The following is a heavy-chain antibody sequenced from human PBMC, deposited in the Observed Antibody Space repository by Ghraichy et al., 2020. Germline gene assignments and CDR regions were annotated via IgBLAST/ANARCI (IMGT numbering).Heavy chain of an antibody. J-gene: IGHJ6*02. D-gene: IGHD1-26*01. Sequence: SGPTLVKPTQTLTLTCTFSGFSLSTSGMCVSWIRQPPGKALEWLALIDWDDDKYYSTSLKTRLTISKDTSKNQVVLTMTNMDPVDTATYYCARIPQIVGARGGYYYYGMDVWGQGTTVTVSS. CDR3: ARIPQIVGARGGYYYYGMDV. V-gene: IGHV2-70*01. CDR1: GFSLSTSGMC. CDR2: IDWDDDK.